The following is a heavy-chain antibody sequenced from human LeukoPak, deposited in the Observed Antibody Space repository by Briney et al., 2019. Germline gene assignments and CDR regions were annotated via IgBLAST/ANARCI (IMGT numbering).Heavy chain of an antibody. CDR1: GYTFTSYY. V-gene: IGHV1-46*01. Sequence: ASVKVSCKASGYTFTSYYMHWVRQAPGQGLEWMGIINPSGGSTSYAQKFQGRVTMTRDTSTSTVYMELSSLRSEDTAVYYCARAPYCSGGSCQSYYYGMDVWGQGTTVTVSS. CDR3: ARAPYCSGGSCQSYYYGMDV. D-gene: IGHD2-15*01. J-gene: IGHJ6*02. CDR2: INPSGGST.